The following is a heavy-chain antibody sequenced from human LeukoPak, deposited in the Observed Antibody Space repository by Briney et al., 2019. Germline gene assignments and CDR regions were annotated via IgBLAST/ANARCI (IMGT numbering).Heavy chain of an antibody. Sequence: SETLSLTCTVSGGSISSSSYDWGWIRQPPGKGLEWIGSIYYNGSTYYNPSLKSRVTISVDTSKNQFSLKLSSVTAADTAVYYCARQPLRGPVSGEDYWGQGTLVTVSS. CDR3: ARQPLRGPVSGEDY. CDR2: IYYNGST. J-gene: IGHJ4*02. D-gene: IGHD1-14*01. V-gene: IGHV4-39*01. CDR1: GGSISSSSYD.